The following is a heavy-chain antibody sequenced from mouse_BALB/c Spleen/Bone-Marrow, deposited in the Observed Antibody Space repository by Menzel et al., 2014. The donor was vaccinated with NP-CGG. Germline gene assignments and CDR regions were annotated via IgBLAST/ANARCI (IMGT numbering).Heavy chain of an antibody. D-gene: IGHD1-1*02. CDR1: GYSFTGYF. CDR2: INPYNGDP. CDR3: ARGGFAGAWFAY. Sequence: VQLQQSGPELVKPGASVKISCKASGYSFTGYFMNWMKQSHGKSLEWIGRINPYNGDPFYNQKFKGKATLTVDKSSSTAHMELLSLTSEDSAVYYCARGGFAGAWFAYWGQGTLVTVSA. V-gene: IGHV1-37*01. J-gene: IGHJ3*01.